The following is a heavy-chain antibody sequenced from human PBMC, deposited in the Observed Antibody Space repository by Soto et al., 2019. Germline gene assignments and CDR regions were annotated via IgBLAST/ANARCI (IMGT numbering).Heavy chain of an antibody. D-gene: IGHD6-6*01. CDR3: ARSGSLIEYSSSWTLDY. Sequence: QVQLVQSGTEVKKPGASVKVSCKASGYTFTSYGISWVRQAPGQGLEWMGWISGYNGNTNYAQKLQGRVTMTTDTSTSTAYMELRSLRSDDTAVYYCARSGSLIEYSSSWTLDYWGQGTLVTVSS. CDR1: GYTFTSYG. V-gene: IGHV1-18*01. CDR2: ISGYNGNT. J-gene: IGHJ4*02.